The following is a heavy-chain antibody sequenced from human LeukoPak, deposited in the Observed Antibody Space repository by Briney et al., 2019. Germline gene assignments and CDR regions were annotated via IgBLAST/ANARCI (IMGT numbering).Heavy chain of an antibody. CDR3: ARGTYNWNVAVFDY. J-gene: IGHJ4*02. CDR1: GGSISSGSYY. CDR2: IYTRGST. Sequence: SQTLSLTCTVSGGSISSGSYYWNWIRQPAGKGLEWIGRIYTRGSTNYNPSLKSRVTISVDKSKNQFSLKLSSVTAADTAVYYCARGTYNWNVAVFDYWGQGTLVTVSS. D-gene: IGHD1-20*01. V-gene: IGHV4-61*02.